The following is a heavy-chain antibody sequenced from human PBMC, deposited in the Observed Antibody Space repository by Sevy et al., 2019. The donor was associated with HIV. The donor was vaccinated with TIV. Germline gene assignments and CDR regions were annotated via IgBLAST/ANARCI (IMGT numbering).Heavy chain of an antibody. Sequence: GGSLRLSCAASGFTFSGSAMHWVRQASGKGLEWVGRIRSKANSYAPAYAASVKGRFTISRDDSKNTAYLQMNSLKTEDTAVYYCTRLYYDSSGYYKNFDYWGQGTLVTVSS. D-gene: IGHD3-22*01. V-gene: IGHV3-73*01. CDR3: TRLYYDSSGYYKNFDY. CDR1: GFTFSGSA. J-gene: IGHJ4*02. CDR2: IRSKANSYAP.